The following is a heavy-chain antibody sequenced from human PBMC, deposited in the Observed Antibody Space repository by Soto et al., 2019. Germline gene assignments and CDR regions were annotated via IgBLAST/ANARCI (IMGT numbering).Heavy chain of an antibody. Sequence: DVQLLESGGGLIHPGGSLRLSCAASGFTFSTYAMNWVRQVPGKGPEWVSSIIGSGINTYYTDSVKGRFTISRDNSKRTLHLQMNSLRVEDTAVYYCAKGALGQCAGAICYQFDSWGQGTLVTVAS. J-gene: IGHJ4*02. CDR3: AKGALGQCAGAICYQFDS. V-gene: IGHV3-23*01. CDR2: IIGSGINT. CDR1: GFTFSTYA. D-gene: IGHD2-8*02.